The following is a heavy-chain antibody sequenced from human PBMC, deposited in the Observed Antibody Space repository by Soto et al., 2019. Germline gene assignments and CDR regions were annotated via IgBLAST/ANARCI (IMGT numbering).Heavy chain of an antibody. D-gene: IGHD3-3*01. CDR3: AKDIRLRFLEWPSGYDAFDI. CDR1: GVTFSCYT. V-gene: IGHV1-69*04. CDR2: IIPILGIA. Sequence: SVKVSCKASGVTFSCYTISWARQAPGQGLEWMGRIIPILGIANYAQKFQGRVTITADKSTSTAYMELSSLRAEDTALYYCAKDIRLRFLEWPSGYDAFDIWGQGTMVTVSS. J-gene: IGHJ3*02.